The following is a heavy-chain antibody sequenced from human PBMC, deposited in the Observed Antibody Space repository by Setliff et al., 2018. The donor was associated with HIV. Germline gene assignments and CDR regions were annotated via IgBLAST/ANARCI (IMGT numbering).Heavy chain of an antibody. CDR3: ARALRGSGEDS. CDR1: GGSFSDYY. CDR2: INHSGST. J-gene: IGHJ5*01. D-gene: IGHD3-10*01. V-gene: IGHV4-34*01. Sequence: SETLSLTCAVYGGSFSDYYWSWIRQPPGKGLEWIGEINHSGSTNYNPSLKRRVTISVDTSKNQFSLKLNSVTAADTAVYYCARALRGSGEDSWGQGTLVTVSS.